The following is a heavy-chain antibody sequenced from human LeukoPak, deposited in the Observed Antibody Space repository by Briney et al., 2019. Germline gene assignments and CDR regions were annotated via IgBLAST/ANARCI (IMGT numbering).Heavy chain of an antibody. CDR3: GTAGYCSGGSCYAYYYYYYMDV. V-gene: IGHV1-18*01. J-gene: IGHJ6*03. CDR2: IIAHSDHT. CDR1: GYTFTSYA. Sequence: AASVKVSCKASGYTFTSYAISWVRQAPGHGLEWMGWIIAHSDHTNYAQRIQGRVTMTTDTSTSTAYMELTSLRTDDTAVYYFGTAGYCSGGSCYAYYYYYYMDVWGKGTTVTVSS. D-gene: IGHD2-15*01.